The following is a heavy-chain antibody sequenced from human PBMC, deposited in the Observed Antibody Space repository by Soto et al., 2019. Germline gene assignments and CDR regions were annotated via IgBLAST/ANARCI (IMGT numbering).Heavy chain of an antibody. V-gene: IGHV4-31*03. CDR1: GGSISSGGYY. CDR2: IYYSGST. Sequence: QVQLQESGPGLVKPSQTLSLTCTVSGGSISSGGYYWSWIRQHPGKGLEWIGYIYYSGSTYYIPSLKSRVTISVDTSKNQFSLKLSSVTAADTAVYYCARVVAYSSSWYAIGYWGQGTLVTVSS. CDR3: ARVVAYSSSWYAIGY. J-gene: IGHJ4*02. D-gene: IGHD6-13*01.